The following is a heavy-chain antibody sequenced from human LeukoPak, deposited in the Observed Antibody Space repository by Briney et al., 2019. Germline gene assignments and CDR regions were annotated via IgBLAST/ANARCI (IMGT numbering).Heavy chain of an antibody. J-gene: IGHJ4*02. CDR2: IYRGGNT. CDR1: GFTVSSNY. CDR3: ARVGYFDNTGLDY. D-gene: IGHD3-22*01. Sequence: GGSLRLSCAASGFTVSSNYMSWVRQAPGKGLEWVSVIYRGGNTDYADSVKGRFTISRDNSTNTMYLQMNSLRVDDTAVYYCARVGYFDNTGLDYWGQGTLATVSS. V-gene: IGHV3-66*01.